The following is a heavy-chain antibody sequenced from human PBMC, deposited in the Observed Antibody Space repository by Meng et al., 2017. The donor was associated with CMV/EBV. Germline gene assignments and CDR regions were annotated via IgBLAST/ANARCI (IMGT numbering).Heavy chain of an antibody. D-gene: IGHD3-22*01. CDR1: GFTFSSYS. J-gene: IGHJ5*02. V-gene: IGHV3-21*01. CDR2: ISSSSSYI. Sequence: GGSLRLSCAASGFTFSSYSMNWVRQAPGKGLEWVSSISSSSSYIYYADSVKGRFTISRDNAKNSLYLQMNSLGAEDTAVYYCAGPQPAYYDSSAPKSWGQGTLVTVSS. CDR3: AGPQPAYYDSSAPKS.